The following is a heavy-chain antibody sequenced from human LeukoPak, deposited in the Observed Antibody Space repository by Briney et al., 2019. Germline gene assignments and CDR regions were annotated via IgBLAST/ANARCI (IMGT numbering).Heavy chain of an antibody. D-gene: IGHD2-15*01. CDR2: ISYDGSNK. J-gene: IGHJ4*02. Sequence: GGSLKLSCAASGFTFSSYAMHWVRQAPGKGLEGVAVISYDGSNKYYADSVKGRFTISRDNSKNTLYLQMNSLRAEDTAVYYCATGKYCSGGSCSWDYWGQGTLVTVSS. V-gene: IGHV3-30-3*01. CDR1: GFTFSSYA. CDR3: ATGKYCSGGSCSWDY.